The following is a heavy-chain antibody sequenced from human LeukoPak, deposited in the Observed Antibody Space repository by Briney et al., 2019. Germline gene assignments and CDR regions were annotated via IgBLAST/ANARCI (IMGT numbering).Heavy chain of an antibody. Sequence: EASVKVSCKASGYTFTGYYMHWVRQAPGQGLEWMGWINPNSGGTNYAQKFQGRVTMTRDTSISTAYMELSRLRSDDTAVYYCARDSGTTGEVKFDPWGQGTLVTVSS. D-gene: IGHD3-10*01. CDR2: INPNSGGT. CDR1: GYTFTGYY. CDR3: ARDSGTTGEVKFDP. V-gene: IGHV1-2*02. J-gene: IGHJ5*02.